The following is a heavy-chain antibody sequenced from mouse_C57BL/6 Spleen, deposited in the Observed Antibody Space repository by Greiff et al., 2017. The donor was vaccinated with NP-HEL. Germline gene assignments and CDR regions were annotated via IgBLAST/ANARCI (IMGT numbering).Heavy chain of an antibody. D-gene: IGHD1-1*01. J-gene: IGHJ1*03. Sequence: VQLQQPGAELVRPGTSVKLSCKASGYTFTSYWMHWVKQRPGQGLEWIGVIDPSDSYTNYNQKFKGKATLTVDTSSSTAYMQLSSLTSEDSAVYYCARGTTVVAPHFDVWGTGTTVTVSS. CDR2: IDPSDSYT. CDR1: GYTFTSYW. V-gene: IGHV1-59*01. CDR3: ARGTTVVAPHFDV.